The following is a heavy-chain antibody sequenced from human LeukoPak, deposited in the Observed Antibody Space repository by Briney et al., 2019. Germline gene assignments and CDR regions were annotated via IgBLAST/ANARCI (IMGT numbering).Heavy chain of an antibody. CDR1: GFTFSSYS. CDR3: ARRGSSDSRAEYFQH. CDR2: ISSSSSTI. V-gene: IGHV3-48*04. Sequence: PGGSLRLSCAASGFTFSSYSMNWVRQAPGKGLEWVSYISSSSSTIYYADSVKGRFTISRDNAKNSLYLQMNSLRAEDTAVYYCARRGSSDSRAEYFQHWGQGTLVTVSS. D-gene: IGHD6-19*01. J-gene: IGHJ1*01.